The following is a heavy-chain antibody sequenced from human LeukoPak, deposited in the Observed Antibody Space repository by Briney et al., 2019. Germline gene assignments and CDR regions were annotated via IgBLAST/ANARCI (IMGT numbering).Heavy chain of an antibody. V-gene: IGHV3-30*03. Sequence: GGSLRLSCAASGFTFNSYSMNWVRQAPGKGLEWVAVISYDGSNKYYADSVKGRFTISRDNSKNTLYLQMNSLRAEDTAVYYCARETTQLWFGELYYYYGMDVWGQGTTVTVSS. CDR3: ARETTQLWFGELYYYYGMDV. CDR2: ISYDGSNK. J-gene: IGHJ6*02. D-gene: IGHD3-10*01. CDR1: GFTFNSYS.